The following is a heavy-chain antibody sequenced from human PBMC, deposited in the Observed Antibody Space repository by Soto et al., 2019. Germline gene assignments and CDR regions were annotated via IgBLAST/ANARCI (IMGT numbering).Heavy chain of an antibody. CDR2: IYYSGST. J-gene: IGHJ5*02. D-gene: IGHD6-13*01. CDR1: GGSISSGDYY. Sequence: SETLSLTCTVSGGSISSGDYYWSWIRQPPGKGLEWIGYIYYSGSTYYNPSLKSRVTISVDTSKNQFSLKLSSVTAADTTVYYCARERPDGSRLDPWGQGTLVTVSS. CDR3: ARERPDGSRLDP. V-gene: IGHV4-30-4*01.